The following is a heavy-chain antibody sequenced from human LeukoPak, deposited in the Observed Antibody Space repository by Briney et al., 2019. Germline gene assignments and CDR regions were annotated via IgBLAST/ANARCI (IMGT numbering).Heavy chain of an antibody. Sequence: SVKVSCKASGGTFSSYAISWVRQAPGQGLEWVGRIIPILGIANYAQKFQGRVTITADKSTSTAYMELSSLRSEDTAVYYCARSRQLIAVAGYFDYWGQGTLVTVSS. V-gene: IGHV1-69*04. CDR1: GGTFSSYA. CDR3: ARSRQLIAVAGYFDY. J-gene: IGHJ4*02. CDR2: IIPILGIA. D-gene: IGHD6-19*01.